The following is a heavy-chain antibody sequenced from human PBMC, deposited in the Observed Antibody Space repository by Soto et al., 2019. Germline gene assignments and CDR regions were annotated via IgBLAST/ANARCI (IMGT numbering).Heavy chain of an antibody. D-gene: IGHD2-2*01. CDR2: MKPNRGNT. CDR3: AVVGHFGGSDVVFDL. V-gene: IGHV1-8*01. J-gene: IGHJ3*01. CDR1: GYTFTSYD. Sequence: ASVKLSFNASGYTFTSYDINSVRQATRQGVEWMGWMKPNRGNTGYAQKFQGRVTMNRYASVSTAYVEWSSLRYEGMVVYYCAVVGHFGGSDVVFDLRGQGKM.